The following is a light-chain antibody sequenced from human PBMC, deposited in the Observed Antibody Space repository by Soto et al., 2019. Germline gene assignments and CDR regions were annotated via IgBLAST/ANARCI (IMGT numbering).Light chain of an antibody. CDR2: GAS. CDR1: EGVGSS. V-gene: IGKV3-15*01. CDR3: QQYNNWPPIT. J-gene: IGKJ5*01. Sequence: ETVMTQSPATLSVSPGERVTLSCRASEGVGSSLAWYQQKPGQAPRVLIYGASTTAPGIPARFSGSGSGTEFTLSISSLQSEDSAVYYCQQYNNWPPITFGQGTRLEIK.